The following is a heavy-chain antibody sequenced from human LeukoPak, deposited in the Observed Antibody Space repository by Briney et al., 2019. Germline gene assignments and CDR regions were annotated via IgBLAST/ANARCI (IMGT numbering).Heavy chain of an antibody. V-gene: IGHV3-7*01. CDR3: ARDRAYNRFDY. CDR2: IKEDGSAK. Sequence: GGSVRLSCVDPGCSRSTSKKAWVRQAPGKGLEWVANIKEDGSAKNYVGSVRGRFTVSRDNAKKSVYLEMNSLRAEDTAVYYCARDRAYNRFDYWGQGTLVTVSS. CDR1: GCSRSTSK. D-gene: IGHD1-14*01. J-gene: IGHJ4*02.